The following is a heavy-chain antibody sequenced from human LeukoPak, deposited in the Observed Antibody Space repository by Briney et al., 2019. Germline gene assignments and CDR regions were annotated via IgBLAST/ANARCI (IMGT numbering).Heavy chain of an antibody. J-gene: IGHJ6*03. CDR2: MNPNSGNT. CDR1: GHTFTSYD. Sequence: ASEKVSCKASGHTFTSYDINWVRQATGQGLEWMGWMNPNSGNTGYAQKFQGRVTITRNTSISTAYMELSSLRSEDSAVYYCARAPIEYCSITSCYYYMDVWGKGTTVTVSS. CDR3: ARAPIEYCSITSCYYYMDV. D-gene: IGHD2-2*01. V-gene: IGHV1-8*03.